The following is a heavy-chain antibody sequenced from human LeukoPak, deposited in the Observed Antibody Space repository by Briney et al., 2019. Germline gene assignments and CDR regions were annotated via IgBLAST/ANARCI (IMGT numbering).Heavy chain of an antibody. J-gene: IGHJ4*02. CDR3: ARESTVTGGISYFDY. CDR2: ISSSSSYI. CDR1: GFTFSSYS. Sequence: GSLRLSCAASGFTFSSYSMNWVRQAPGKGLEWVSFISSSSSYIYYADSVKGRFTISRDNAKNSLYLQMNSLRAEDTAVYYCARESTVTGGISYFDYWGQGTLVTVSS. V-gene: IGHV3-21*01. D-gene: IGHD4-17*01.